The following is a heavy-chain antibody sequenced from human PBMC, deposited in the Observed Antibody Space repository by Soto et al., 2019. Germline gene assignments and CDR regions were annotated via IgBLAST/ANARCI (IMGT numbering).Heavy chain of an antibody. CDR2: IKSKTDGGTT. D-gene: IGHD6-6*01. CDR3: TTGIEYSSSWDFDY. CDR1: GFTFSNAW. J-gene: IGHJ4*02. Sequence: EVQLVESGGGLVKPGGSLRLSCAASGFTFSNAWMKWVRQAPGKGLEWVGRIKSKTDGGTTDYAAPVKGRFTISRDDSKNTLYLQMNSLKTEDTAVYYCTTGIEYSSSWDFDYWGQGTLVTVSS. V-gene: IGHV3-15*07.